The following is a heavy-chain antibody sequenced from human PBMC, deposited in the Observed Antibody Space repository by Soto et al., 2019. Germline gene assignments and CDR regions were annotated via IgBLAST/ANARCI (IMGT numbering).Heavy chain of an antibody. CDR2: IWYDGSNK. V-gene: IGHV3-33*01. J-gene: IGHJ6*02. Sequence: PGGSLRLSCAASGFTFSTYGMHWVRQAPGKGLEWVAVIWYDGSNKYYADSVKGRFSISRDNSKNTLYLQMNSLRVEDTAVYYCARAYLGRLPRRADYYYAMDVWGRGTTVTVSS. CDR3: ARAYLGRLPRRADYYYAMDV. D-gene: IGHD1-26*01. CDR1: GFTFSTYG.